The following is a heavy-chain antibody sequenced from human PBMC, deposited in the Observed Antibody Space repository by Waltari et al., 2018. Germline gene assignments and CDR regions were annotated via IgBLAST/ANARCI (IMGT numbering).Heavy chain of an antibody. D-gene: IGHD6-19*01. CDR2: ISWNSGSI. CDR3: AKDRGSIAVAANAFDI. V-gene: IGHV3-9*01. J-gene: IGHJ3*02. Sequence: EVQLVESGGGLVQPGRSLRLSCAASGFTFDDYAMHWVRQAPGKGLEWVSGISWNSGSIGYADSVKGRFTISRDNAKNSLYLQMNSLRAEDTALYYCAKDRGSIAVAANAFDIWGQGTMVTVSS. CDR1: GFTFDDYA.